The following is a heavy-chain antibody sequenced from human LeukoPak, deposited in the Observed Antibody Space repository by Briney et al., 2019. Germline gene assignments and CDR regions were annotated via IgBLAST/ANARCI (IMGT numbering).Heavy chain of an antibody. D-gene: IGHD5-18*01. CDR3: ARDPGYSYGDY. V-gene: IGHV3-21*01. J-gene: IGHJ4*02. CDR2: ISSTGSYI. Sequence: GGSLRLSCAVSGVSVSSNYMSWVRQAPGKGLEWVSSISSTGSYIYYADSVKGRFTVSRDNAKKSLYLQMNSLRAEDTAVYYCARDPGYSYGDYWGQGTLVTVSS. CDR1: GVSVSSNY.